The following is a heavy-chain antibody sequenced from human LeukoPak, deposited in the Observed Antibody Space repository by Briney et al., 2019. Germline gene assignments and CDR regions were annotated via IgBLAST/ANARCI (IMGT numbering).Heavy chain of an antibody. D-gene: IGHD3-10*01. Sequence: GGSLRLSCAASGFSFSNTWMSWVRQAPGKGLEWVAVISYDGSNKYYADSVKGRFTISRDNSKNTLYLQMNSLRAEDTAVYYCARDQRGVIDYWGQGTLVTVSS. J-gene: IGHJ4*02. CDR1: GFSFSNTW. CDR3: ARDQRGVIDY. CDR2: ISYDGSNK. V-gene: IGHV3-30-3*01.